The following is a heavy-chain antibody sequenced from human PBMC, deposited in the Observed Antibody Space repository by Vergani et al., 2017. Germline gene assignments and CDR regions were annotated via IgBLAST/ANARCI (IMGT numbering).Heavy chain of an antibody. V-gene: IGHV4-31*03. CDR2: IYYSGST. J-gene: IGHJ6*02. CDR1: GGSISSGGYY. D-gene: IGHD3-10*01. Sequence: QVQLQESGPGLVKPSQTLSLTCTVSGGSISSGGYYWSWIRQHPGKGLEWIGYIYYSGSTYYNPSLKSRVTISVDTSKNQFSLKLSSVTAADTAVYYCGRGSGSHYYYYDGMDVWGQGTTVTVSS. CDR3: GRGSGSHYYYYDGMDV.